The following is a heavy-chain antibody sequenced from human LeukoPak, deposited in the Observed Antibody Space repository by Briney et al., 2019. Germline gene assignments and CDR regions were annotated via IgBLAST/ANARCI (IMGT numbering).Heavy chain of an antibody. CDR1: GYSISSGYY. Sequence: SETLSLTCTVSGYSISSGYYWGWIRQPPGKGLEWIGSIYHSGRTYYNASLKSRVTISVDTSKNQFSLRLSSVTAADTAVYYCARGVVPAATLNWFDPWGQGTLVTVSS. V-gene: IGHV4-38-2*02. CDR2: IYHSGRT. D-gene: IGHD2-2*01. J-gene: IGHJ5*02. CDR3: ARGVVPAATLNWFDP.